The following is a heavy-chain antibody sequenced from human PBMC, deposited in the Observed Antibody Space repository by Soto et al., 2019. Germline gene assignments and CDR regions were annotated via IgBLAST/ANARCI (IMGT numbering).Heavy chain of an antibody. Sequence: GGSLRLSCAASGFTFSSYAMSWVRQAPGKGLEWVSAISGSGGSTYYADSVKGRFTISRDNSKNTLYLQMNSLRAEDTAVYYCAKANMVATFLYGNGKRFDYWGQGTLVTVSS. V-gene: IGHV3-23*01. CDR2: ISGSGGST. CDR3: AKANMVATFLYGNGKRFDY. CDR1: GFTFSSYA. J-gene: IGHJ4*02. D-gene: IGHD5-12*01.